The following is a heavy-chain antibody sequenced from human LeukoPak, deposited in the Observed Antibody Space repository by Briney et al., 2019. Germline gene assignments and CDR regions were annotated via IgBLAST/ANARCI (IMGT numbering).Heavy chain of an antibody. J-gene: IGHJ4*02. D-gene: IGHD3-10*01. CDR1: GYTFTSYY. CDR2: INPSGGST. Sequence: GASVKVSCKASGYTFTSYYMHWVRQAPGQGLEWMGIINPSGGSTSYAQKFQGRVTMTRDTSTSTVYMELSSLRSEDTAVYYCARGQNYYGSGSYSISLGFDYWGQGTLVTVSS. CDR3: ARGQNYYGSGSYSISLGFDY. V-gene: IGHV1-46*01.